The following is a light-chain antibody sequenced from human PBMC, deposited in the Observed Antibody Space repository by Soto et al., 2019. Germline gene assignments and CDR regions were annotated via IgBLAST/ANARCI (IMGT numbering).Light chain of an antibody. V-gene: IGKV3-20*01. CDR1: QSVSSSY. J-gene: IGKJ4*01. Sequence: EIVLTQSPGTLSLSPGERATLSCRASQSVSSSYLAWYQQKPGQAPRLLIYGASSRATGIPDRFSGSGSGTDFTLTISRLEPEDFAVYXCHQYDSSPLTFGGGTKVEIK. CDR2: GAS. CDR3: HQYDSSPLT.